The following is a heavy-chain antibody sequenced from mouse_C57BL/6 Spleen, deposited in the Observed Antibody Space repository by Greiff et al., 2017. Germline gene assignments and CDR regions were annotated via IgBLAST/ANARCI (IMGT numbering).Heavy chain of an antibody. D-gene: IGHD2-4*01. J-gene: IGHJ2*01. CDR3: AREDYDGGYYFDY. CDR2: IYPGGGYT. CDR1: GYTFTNYW. V-gene: IGHV1-63*01. Sequence: VQLQQSGAELVRPGTSVKMSCKASGYTFTNYWIGWAKQRPGHGLEWIGVIYPGGGYTNYNEKFKGKATLTADKSSSTAYMRFSSLTSEDSAISYCAREDYDGGYYFDYWGQGTTLTVSS.